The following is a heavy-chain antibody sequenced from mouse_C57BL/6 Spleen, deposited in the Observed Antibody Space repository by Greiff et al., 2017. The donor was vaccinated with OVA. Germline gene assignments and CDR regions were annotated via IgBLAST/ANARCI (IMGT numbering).Heavy chain of an antibody. Sequence: QVQLQQPGAELVMPGASVKLSCKASDYTFTSYWMHWVKQRPGQGLEWIGEIDPSDSYTNYNQKFKGKSTLTVDKSSSTAYMQLSSLTSEDSAVYYCARGSNYFAYWGQGTLVTVSA. J-gene: IGHJ3*01. CDR1: DYTFTSYW. CDR2: IDPSDSYT. D-gene: IGHD2-5*01. CDR3: ARGSNYFAY. V-gene: IGHV1-69*01.